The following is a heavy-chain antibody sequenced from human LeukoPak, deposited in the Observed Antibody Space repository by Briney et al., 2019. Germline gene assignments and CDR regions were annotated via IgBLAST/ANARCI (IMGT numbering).Heavy chain of an antibody. V-gene: IGHV3-20*04. Sequence: GGSLRLSCAASGFPFDDYGMSWVRLAPGKGLEWISGVSWNGAYTEYADSVRGRFTISRDNAKKSLYLQMNSLRVDDTALYYCARRKGPYGSGTYYDSWGQGTLVSVSS. J-gene: IGHJ4*02. CDR2: VSWNGAYT. CDR3: ARRKGPYGSGTYYDS. CDR1: GFPFDDYG. D-gene: IGHD3-10*01.